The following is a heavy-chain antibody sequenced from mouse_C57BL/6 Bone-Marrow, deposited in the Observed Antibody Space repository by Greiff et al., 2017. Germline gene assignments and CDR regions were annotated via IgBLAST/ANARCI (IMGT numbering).Heavy chain of an antibody. V-gene: IGHV5-6*02. J-gene: IGHJ2*01. CDR1: GFTFSSYG. CDR2: ISSGGSYT. Sequence: EVKLVESGGDLVKPGGSLKLSCAASGFTFSSYGMSWVRQTPDKRLEWVATISSGGSYTYYPDSVKGRFTISRDNAKNTLYLQMSSLKSEDTAMYYCAGLPYDYGADYWGQGTTLTVSS. CDR3: AGLPYDYGADY. D-gene: IGHD2-4*01.